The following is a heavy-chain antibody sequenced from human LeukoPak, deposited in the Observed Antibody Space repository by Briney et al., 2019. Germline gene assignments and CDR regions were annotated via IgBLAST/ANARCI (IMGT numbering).Heavy chain of an antibody. J-gene: IGHJ3*02. Sequence: GGSLRLSCAASGFTFSSYTMNWVRQAPGQGLEWVSSVSSGNSFISYADSVRGRFTISRDNAKNSLYVQMNSLRAEDTAVYYCAREVKGALHALDIWGQGTMVTVSS. CDR3: AREVKGALHALDI. D-gene: IGHD1-26*01. CDR1: GFTFSSYT. CDR2: VSSGNSFI. V-gene: IGHV3-21*01.